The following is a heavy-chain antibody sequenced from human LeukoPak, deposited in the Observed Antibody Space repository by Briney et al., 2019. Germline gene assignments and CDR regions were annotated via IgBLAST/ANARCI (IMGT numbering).Heavy chain of an antibody. CDR1: GGTFNSYA. V-gene: IGHV1-69*04. J-gene: IGHJ4*02. D-gene: IGHD3-10*01. CDR3: ARDGATMVRGVFEY. CDR2: IIPMLGIT. Sequence: SVQVSCQASGGTFNSYAVSWVRLAPGPGLEWTGRIIPMLGITNYAQKLQGRVPITADKSSSTAYMELSSLTSEETAVYYCARDGATMVRGVFEYWGQGTLVTVSS.